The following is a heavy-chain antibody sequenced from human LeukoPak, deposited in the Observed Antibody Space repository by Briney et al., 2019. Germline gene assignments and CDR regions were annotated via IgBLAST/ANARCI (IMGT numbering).Heavy chain of an antibody. Sequence: ASVKVSCKTSGYTFTGHHIHWVRQAPGQGLEWMGIINPSGGSTSYAQKFQGRVTMTRDMSTSTVYMELSSLRSEDTAVYYCARSGRDGYNRGLFDYWGQGTLVTVSS. CDR2: INPSGGST. V-gene: IGHV1-46*01. CDR1: GYTFTGHH. J-gene: IGHJ4*02. CDR3: ARSGRDGYNRGLFDY. D-gene: IGHD5-24*01.